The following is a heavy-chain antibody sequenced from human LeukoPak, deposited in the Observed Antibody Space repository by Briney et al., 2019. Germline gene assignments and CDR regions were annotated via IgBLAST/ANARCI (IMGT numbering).Heavy chain of an antibody. Sequence: PGGSLRLSCAASGFTFSSYWMNWVRQAPGKGLEWVSSISSSGSHMYYADSVKGRFTISRDNAKNSLYLQMNSLRAEDTAVYYCARLTFGGVIGFDYWGQGTLVTVSS. D-gene: IGHD3-16*02. J-gene: IGHJ4*02. CDR3: ARLTFGGVIGFDY. V-gene: IGHV3-21*01. CDR2: ISSSGSHM. CDR1: GFTFSSYW.